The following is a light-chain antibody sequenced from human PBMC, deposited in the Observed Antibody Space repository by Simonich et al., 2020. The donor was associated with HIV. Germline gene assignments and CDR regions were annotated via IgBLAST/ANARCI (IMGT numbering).Light chain of an antibody. CDR3: QQYNNWPRT. CDR1: QSVSSY. Sequence: ETVLTQSPATLSLSPGERPTHSCRASQSVSSYLAWSQKKPCQAPRLLLYDASNRDTGIPARFSGSGSGTDFTLTSSRLEPEDFAVYYCQQYNNWPRTFGLGTKVEMK. CDR2: DAS. J-gene: IGKJ1*01. V-gene: IGKV3-11*01.